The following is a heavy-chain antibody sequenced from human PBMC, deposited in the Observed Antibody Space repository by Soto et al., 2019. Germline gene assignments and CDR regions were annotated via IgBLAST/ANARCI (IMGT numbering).Heavy chain of an antibody. CDR3: ARDDYGDLNDY. V-gene: IGHV3-30-3*01. J-gene: IGHJ4*02. D-gene: IGHD4-17*01. CDR2: ISYDGSNK. Sequence: GSLRLSCAASGFTFSSYAMHWVRQAPGKGLEWVAVISYDGSNKYYADSVKGRFTISRDNSKNTLYLQMNSLRAEDTAVYYCARDDYGDLNDYWGQGTLVTVSS. CDR1: GFTFSSYA.